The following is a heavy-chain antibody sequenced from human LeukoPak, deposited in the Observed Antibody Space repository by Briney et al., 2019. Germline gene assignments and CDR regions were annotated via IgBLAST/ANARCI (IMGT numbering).Heavy chain of an antibody. CDR2: IYPGDSDT. CDR3: ARHGSSWDFDY. D-gene: IGHD6-13*01. CDR1: GSSFTSYW. V-gene: IGHV5-51*01. J-gene: IGHJ4*02. Sequence: GESLKISCKGSGSSFTSYWIGWGRQLPGKGLEWMGIIYPGDSDTRYSPSFQGQVTISADKSISTAYLQWSSLKASDTAMYYCARHGSSWDFDYWGQGTLVTVSS.